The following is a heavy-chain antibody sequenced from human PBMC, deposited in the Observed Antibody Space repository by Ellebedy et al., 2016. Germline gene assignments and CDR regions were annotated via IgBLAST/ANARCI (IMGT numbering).Heavy chain of an antibody. CDR3: AKEYRSGSYSSYIGTD. D-gene: IGHD1-26*01. Sequence: GGSLRLSCAASGFTFSDYAVAWVRQIPETGLEWVSSIISSGVTFYADSVKGRFTISRDNSKNTLYLQMNSLRAEDTAVYYCAKEYRSGSYSSYIGTDWGQGTLVTVSS. CDR2: IISSGVT. V-gene: IGHV3-23*01. CDR1: GFTFSDYA. J-gene: IGHJ4*02.